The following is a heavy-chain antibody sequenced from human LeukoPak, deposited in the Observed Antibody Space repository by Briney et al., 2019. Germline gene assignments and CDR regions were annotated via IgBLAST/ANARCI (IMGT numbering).Heavy chain of an antibody. CDR2: ISSSSTYI. J-gene: IGHJ4*02. Sequence: GGSLRLSRAASGFTFSGYSMNWVRQAPGKGLEWVSSISSSSTYIYYADSVKGRFTISRDNAKNSLYLQTNSLRAEDTAVYYCARDPWGSSSYWGQGILVTVSS. CDR3: ARDPWGSSSY. V-gene: IGHV3-21*01. CDR1: GFTFSGYS. D-gene: IGHD6-6*01.